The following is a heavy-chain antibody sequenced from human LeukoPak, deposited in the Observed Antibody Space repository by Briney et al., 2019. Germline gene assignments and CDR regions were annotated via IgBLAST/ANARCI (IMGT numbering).Heavy chain of an antibody. CDR1: GGSISSSSYY. J-gene: IGHJ4*02. Sequence: NPSETLSLTCSFCGGSISSSSYYWGWIRQPPGKGLEWIGSIYYGGSTNCNPSLKSRVTISVDTSKNQFSLKLRSVTAADTAVYYCSRHMGSSSGWPLDYWGQGTLVTVSS. CDR3: SRHMGSSSGWPLDY. D-gene: IGHD6-19*01. CDR2: IYYGGST. V-gene: IGHV4-39*01.